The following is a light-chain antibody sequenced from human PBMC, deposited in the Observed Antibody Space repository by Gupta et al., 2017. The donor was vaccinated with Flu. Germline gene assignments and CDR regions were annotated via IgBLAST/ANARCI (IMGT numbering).Light chain of an antibody. J-gene: IGLJ3*02. CDR1: SGPTNYA. CDR3: QTWGSDIRV. V-gene: IGLV4-69*01. CDR2: INSYGSH. Sequence: QLVLTQSPYASASLGASVKLTCTLSSGPTNYAIDRHQQHPEKGPRYLMRINSYGSHTRADGIPDRFSCSSSGAERYLIISSLQSEDEADYYCQTWGSDIRVFGGGTYLTVL.